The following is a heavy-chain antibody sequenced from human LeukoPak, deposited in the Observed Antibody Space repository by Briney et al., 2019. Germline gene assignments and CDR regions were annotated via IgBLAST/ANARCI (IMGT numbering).Heavy chain of an antibody. CDR2: ISSSTSYI. J-gene: IGHJ4*02. CDR3: ARVGGYCTNGVCLYYFDY. D-gene: IGHD2-8*01. CDR1: GFTFSSYS. V-gene: IGHV3-21*01. Sequence: GGSLRLSCAASGFTFSSYSMNWVRQAPGKGLEWVSSISSSTSYIYSADSVKGRFTISRDNAKNSLYLQMNSLRAEDTAVYYCARVGGYCTNGVCLYYFDYWGQGTLVTVSS.